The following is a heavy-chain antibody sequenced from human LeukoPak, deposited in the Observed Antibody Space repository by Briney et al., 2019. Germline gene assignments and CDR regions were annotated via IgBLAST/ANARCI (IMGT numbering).Heavy chain of an antibody. V-gene: IGHV3-30*02. J-gene: IGHJ6*03. CDR3: ARDRGVLLWFGELYKHYYYYMDV. D-gene: IGHD3-10*01. CDR1: GFTFSSYG. Sequence: GGSLRLSCAASGFTFSSYGMHWVRQAPGEGLEWVAFIRYDESNKYYADSVKGRFTISRDNSKNTLYLHVNSLRSDDMAVYYCARDRGVLLWFGELYKHYYYYMDVWGKGTTVTVSS. CDR2: IRYDESNK.